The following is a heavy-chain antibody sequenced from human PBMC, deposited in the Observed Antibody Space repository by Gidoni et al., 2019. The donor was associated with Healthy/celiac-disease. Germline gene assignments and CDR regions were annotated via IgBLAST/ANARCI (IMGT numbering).Heavy chain of an antibody. Sequence: QVQLVESGGGVVQPGRSLRLSCAASGFTFSSYGMHWVRQAPGKGLGWVAVIWYDGSNKYYADSVKGRFTISRDNSKNTLYLQMNSLRAEDTAVYYCARDSHYYDSSGYYLGRHAFDIWGQGTMVTVSS. J-gene: IGHJ3*02. D-gene: IGHD3-22*01. CDR3: ARDSHYYDSSGYYLGRHAFDI. CDR1: GFTFSSYG. V-gene: IGHV3-33*01. CDR2: IWYDGSNK.